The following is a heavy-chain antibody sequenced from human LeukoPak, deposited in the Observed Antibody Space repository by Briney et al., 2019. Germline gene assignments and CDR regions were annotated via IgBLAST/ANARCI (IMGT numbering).Heavy chain of an antibody. V-gene: IGHV3-49*04. CDR2: IRSKAYGGTT. CDR1: GFTFGDYA. J-gene: IGHJ4*02. CDR3: TRVQVVVVTATHYFDY. D-gene: IGHD2-15*01. Sequence: GGSLRLSCTASGFTFGDYAMSWVRQAPGKGLEWVGFIRSKAYGGTTEYAASVKGRFTISRDDSKSIAYLQTNSLKTEDTAVYYCTRVQVVVVTATHYFDYWGQGTLVTVSS.